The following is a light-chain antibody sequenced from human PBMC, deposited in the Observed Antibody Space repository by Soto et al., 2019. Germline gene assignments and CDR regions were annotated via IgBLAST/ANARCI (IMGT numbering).Light chain of an antibody. Sequence: DIPLTHSPSSVSAPVVQRLTIXCRASLGISSWLAWYQQKPGKAPKFLIYAASTLQSGVPSRFSGSGSGTDFTLTISSLQPEDVATYYCQKYNSAPITFGQGTRLEI. V-gene: IGKV1-12*01. CDR3: QKYNSAPIT. CDR2: AAS. CDR1: LGISSW. J-gene: IGKJ5*01.